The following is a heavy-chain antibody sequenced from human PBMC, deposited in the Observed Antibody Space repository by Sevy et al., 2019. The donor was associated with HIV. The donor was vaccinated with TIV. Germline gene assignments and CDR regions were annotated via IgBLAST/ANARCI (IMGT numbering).Heavy chain of an antibody. CDR2: ISWNSGSI. CDR3: AKDGALPYASESYYGYYYYGMDV. V-gene: IGHV3-9*01. J-gene: IGHJ6*02. D-gene: IGHD3-10*01. Sequence: GGSLRLSCAASGFTFDDYAMHWVRQAPGKGLEWVSGISWNSGSIGYADSVKGRFTISRNNAKNSLCLQMNSLRAEDTALYYCAKDGALPYASESYYGYYYYGMDVWGQGTTVTVSS. CDR1: GFTFDDYA.